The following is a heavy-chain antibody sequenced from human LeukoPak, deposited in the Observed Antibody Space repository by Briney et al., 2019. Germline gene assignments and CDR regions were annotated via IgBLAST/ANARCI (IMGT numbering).Heavy chain of an antibody. V-gene: IGHV3-48*01. CDR1: GFTFSSYS. CDR3: ARDATGYSSSWD. J-gene: IGHJ3*01. D-gene: IGHD6-13*01. Sequence: SGGSLRLPCAASGFTFSSYSMTWVRQAPGKGLEWVSYISSSSSTIYYADSVKGRFTISRDNAKNSLYLQMNGLRAEDTAVYYCARDATGYSSSWDWGQGTMVTVSS. CDR2: ISSSSSTI.